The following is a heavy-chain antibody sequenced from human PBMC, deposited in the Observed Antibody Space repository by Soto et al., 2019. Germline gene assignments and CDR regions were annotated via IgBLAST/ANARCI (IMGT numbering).Heavy chain of an antibody. CDR2: VYHSGST. V-gene: IGHV4-30-2*01. Sequence: PSETLSLTCAVSGGSISSSGYSWSWIRQPPGKGLEWVGYVYHSGSTYYNPSLKSRVTISVDRSKNQFSLKLSSVTAEDTAVYYCAKGRPTDYWGQGTLVTVSS. J-gene: IGHJ4*02. CDR1: GGSISSSGYS. CDR3: AKGRPTDY.